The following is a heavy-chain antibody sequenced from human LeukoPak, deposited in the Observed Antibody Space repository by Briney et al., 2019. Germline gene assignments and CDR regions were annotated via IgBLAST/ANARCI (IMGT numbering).Heavy chain of an antibody. D-gene: IGHD3-10*01. CDR3: ARGVERGPYFDY. J-gene: IGHJ4*02. CDR1: GVSISSHY. CDR2: IYYSGST. V-gene: IGHV4-59*11. Sequence: SETLSLTCTVSGVSISSHYWSWIRQPPGKGLEWIGYIYYSGSTNYNPSLKSRVTISVDTSKNQFSLKLSSVTAADTAVYYCARGVERGPYFDYWGQGTLVTVSS.